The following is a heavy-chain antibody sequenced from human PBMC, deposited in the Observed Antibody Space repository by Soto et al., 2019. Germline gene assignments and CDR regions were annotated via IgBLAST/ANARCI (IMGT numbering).Heavy chain of an antibody. CDR3: ARRSPIVIAPT. D-gene: IGHD2-21*01. CDR2: FYYDGRT. CDR1: GASVIDIKYD. Sequence: XTLSVTCFVSGASVIDIKYDWVCIRQPPGEGLQWIGSFYYDGRTYYSWSLKIRATISLKTSKNHFSMMLNSVTFADAAVYYCARRSPIVIAPTWGQGTLVTVS. J-gene: IGHJ1*01. V-gene: IGHV4-39*02.